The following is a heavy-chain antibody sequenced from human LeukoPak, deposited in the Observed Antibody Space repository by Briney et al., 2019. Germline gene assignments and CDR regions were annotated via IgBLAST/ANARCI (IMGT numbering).Heavy chain of an antibody. CDR3: VRGAGGRHIDY. Sequence: SETLSLTCTVSGGSISSYYWSWIRQPPGKGLEYVGYIYYGGSTNYNPSLGGRVTISLDTSKKQFSLKLSSVTAADTAVYYCVRGAGGRHIDYWGQGTLVTVSS. CDR1: GGSISSYY. J-gene: IGHJ4*02. V-gene: IGHV4-59*01. CDR2: IYYGGST. D-gene: IGHD3-10*01.